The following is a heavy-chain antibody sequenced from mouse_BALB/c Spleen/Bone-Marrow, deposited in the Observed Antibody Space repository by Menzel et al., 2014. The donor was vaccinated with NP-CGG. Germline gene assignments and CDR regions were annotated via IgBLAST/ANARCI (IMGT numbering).Heavy chain of an antibody. Sequence: DVKLQESGPGLVKPSQSLSPTCTVTGYSITSDYAWNWIRQFPGNKLEWMGYISYSGSTSYNPSLKSRISITRDTSKNQFFLQLNSVTTEDTATYYCARTTTVVSHFDYWGQGTTLTVSS. CDR2: ISYSGST. CDR1: GYSITSDYA. D-gene: IGHD1-1*01. J-gene: IGHJ2*01. V-gene: IGHV3-2*02. CDR3: ARTTTVVSHFDY.